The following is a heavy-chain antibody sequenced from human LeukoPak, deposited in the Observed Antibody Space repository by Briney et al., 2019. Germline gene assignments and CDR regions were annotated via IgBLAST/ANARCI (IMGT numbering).Heavy chain of an antibody. Sequence: GGSLRLSCEASGFTLSTYEMNWVRQAPGKGLEWVSHISSSGSTIYYADSVTGRFTISRDNAKNPLYLQMNSLRAEDTAVYYCARRYCSSTSCLFDCWGQGTLVTVSS. CDR3: ARRYCSSTSCLFDC. CDR1: GFTLSTYE. V-gene: IGHV3-48*03. D-gene: IGHD2-2*01. J-gene: IGHJ4*02. CDR2: ISSSGSTI.